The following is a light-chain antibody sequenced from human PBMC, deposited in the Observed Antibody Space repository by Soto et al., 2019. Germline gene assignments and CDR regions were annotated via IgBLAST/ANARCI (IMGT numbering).Light chain of an antibody. CDR3: QQYGSSPLT. CDR2: GAS. J-gene: IGKJ4*01. Sequence: HTPGTLSLSKGERATRSCRASQSVSSSYLAWYQQKPGQAPRLLIYGASSRATGIPDRFSGSGSGTDFTLTISRLEPEDFAVYYCQQYGSSPLTFGGGSNVDIK. V-gene: IGKV3-20*01. CDR1: QSVSSSY.